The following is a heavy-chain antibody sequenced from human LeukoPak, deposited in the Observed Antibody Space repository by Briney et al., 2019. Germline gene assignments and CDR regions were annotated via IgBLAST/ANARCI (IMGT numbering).Heavy chain of an antibody. Sequence: GASVKVSCKASGYTFTRYDINWVRQAPGQGLEWMGWMNPKSGNTGYAQKFQGRVTMTRDTSISTAYVELSSLTSDDTAVYYCATLPRDSLWGQYGIEPAHDYWGQGTLVTLPS. CDR1: GYTFTRYD. D-gene: IGHD3-16*01. CDR3: ATLPRDSLWGQYGIEPAHDY. V-gene: IGHV1-8*01. J-gene: IGHJ4*02. CDR2: MNPKSGNT.